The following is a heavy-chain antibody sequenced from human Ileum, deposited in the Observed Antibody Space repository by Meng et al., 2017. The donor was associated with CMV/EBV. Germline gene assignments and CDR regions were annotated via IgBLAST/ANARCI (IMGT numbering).Heavy chain of an antibody. V-gene: IGHV5-51*01. D-gene: IGHD3-9*01. CDR1: GYIFTGSW. J-gene: IGHJ4*02. Sequence: KVSCKGSGYIFTGSWIGWVRQTPGKGLEWMGIIYLGDSDTRYRPSFQGQVTISSDKSINTAHLQWSSLKATDTAIYYCVRHRRSTLTGYDYCMDFWGQGTMVTVSS. CDR2: IYLGDSDT. CDR3: VRHRRSTLTGYDYCMDF.